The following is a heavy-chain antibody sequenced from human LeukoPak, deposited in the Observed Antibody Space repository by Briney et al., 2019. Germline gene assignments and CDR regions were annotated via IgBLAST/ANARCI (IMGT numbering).Heavy chain of an antibody. D-gene: IGHD4-11*01. J-gene: IGHJ4*02. Sequence: SSETLSLTCTVSGDSISSASYYWSWIRQPAGKGLEWIGRAHTSGSTNYNPSLKSRVTISVDTSKNQFSLKLSSVTAADTAVYYCARTNDYSNYDFDYWGQGTLVTVSS. V-gene: IGHV4-61*02. CDR1: GDSISSASYY. CDR3: ARTNDYSNYDFDY. CDR2: AHTSGST.